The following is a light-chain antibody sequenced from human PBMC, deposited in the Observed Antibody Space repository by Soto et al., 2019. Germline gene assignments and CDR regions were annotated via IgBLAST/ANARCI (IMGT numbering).Light chain of an antibody. CDR3: QQRTNWPLT. Sequence: EIVLTQSPATLSLSPGERATLSCRASQSVSSYLGWYQQKPGQAPRLLIYDASNRATGVPARFSGSGSGTDFTLTISSLEPEDFAVYYCQQRTNWPLTFGGGTKVEI. CDR1: QSVSSY. J-gene: IGKJ4*01. V-gene: IGKV3-11*01. CDR2: DAS.